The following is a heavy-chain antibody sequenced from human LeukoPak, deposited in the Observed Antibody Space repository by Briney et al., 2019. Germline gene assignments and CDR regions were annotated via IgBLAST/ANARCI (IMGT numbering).Heavy chain of an antibody. V-gene: IGHV3-23*01. D-gene: IGHD6-19*01. CDR1: GFTFSSYG. CDR2: ISGGGGGT. CDR3: PKDPRSSVWYYFNY. J-gene: IGHJ4*02. Sequence: GGSLRLSCAASGFTFSSYGMSWVRQAPGKGLEWVSGISGGGGGTYYVDSVKGRFTISRDNAKNTLHLQMNSLRAEDTAVYYCPKDPRSSVWYYFNYWGQGTLVTVSS.